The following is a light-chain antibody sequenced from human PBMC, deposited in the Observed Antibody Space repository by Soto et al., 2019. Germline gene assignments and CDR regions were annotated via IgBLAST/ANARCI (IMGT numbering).Light chain of an antibody. CDR3: CSYAGSYTLV. V-gene: IGLV2-11*01. CDR1: SSDVGGYNY. CDR2: DFI. Sequence: QSALTQPRSVSGSPGQSVTISCTGTSSDVGGYNYVSWYQQNPGKAPKLMIYDFIKRPSGVPDRFSGSKSGNTASLTISGLQADDEADYYCCSYAGSYTLVFGGGTKLTVL. J-gene: IGLJ2*01.